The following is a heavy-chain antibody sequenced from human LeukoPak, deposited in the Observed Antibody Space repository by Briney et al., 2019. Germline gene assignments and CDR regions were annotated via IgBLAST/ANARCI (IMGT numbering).Heavy chain of an antibody. CDR3: ARESGFIVGATPFQH. Sequence: ASVKVSCKASGYTFTSYGISWVRQAPGQGLEWMGWISAYNGNTNYAQKLQGRVTMTTDTSTSTAYMELRSLRSDDTAVYYCARESGFIVGATPFQHWGQGTLVTVSS. CDR1: GYTFTSYG. D-gene: IGHD1-26*01. CDR2: ISAYNGNT. V-gene: IGHV1-18*01. J-gene: IGHJ1*01.